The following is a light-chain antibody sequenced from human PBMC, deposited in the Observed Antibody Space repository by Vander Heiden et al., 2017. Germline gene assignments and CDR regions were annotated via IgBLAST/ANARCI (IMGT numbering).Light chain of an antibody. CDR1: QSVNSY. CDR2: DAS. CDR3: QQHSNWPPGT. V-gene: IGKV3-11*01. Sequence: EIVLTQSTATLSLSPGERATHSYRARQSVNSYLAWYQQKPGQAHRLLIYDASDRATGIPARFSGSGCGTDFTLTISSLEPEDFAVYYYQQHSNWPPGTFGQGTKLEIK. J-gene: IGKJ2*01.